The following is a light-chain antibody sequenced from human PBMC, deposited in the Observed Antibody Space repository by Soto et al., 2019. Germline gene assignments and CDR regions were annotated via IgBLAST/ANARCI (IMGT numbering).Light chain of an antibody. CDR1: SSDVGGYNY. CDR2: DVS. Sequence: QSALTQPASVSGSPGQSITISCTGTSSDVGGYNYVSWYQQHPGQAPNLMIYDVSNRPSGVSNLFSGSKSGNTASLTISGLQAEDEADYYCSSYTSSSTLTYVFGPGTKVTVL. J-gene: IGLJ1*01. V-gene: IGLV2-14*01. CDR3: SSYTSSSTLTYV.